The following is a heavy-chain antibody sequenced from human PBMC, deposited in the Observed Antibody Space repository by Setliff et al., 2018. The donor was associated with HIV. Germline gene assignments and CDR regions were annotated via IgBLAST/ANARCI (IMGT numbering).Heavy chain of an antibody. D-gene: IGHD5-12*01. Sequence: ASVKVSCKPSGYSFTNHYMHWVRQAPGQGLEWMGVINPTGGSTRNTQQFQGRVAMTRDTSTSTVYMELSSLRSEDTAVYYCASAGAWQRNALDIWGQGTMVTVS. CDR2: INPTGGST. CDR3: ASAGAWQRNALDI. CDR1: GYSFTNHY. J-gene: IGHJ3*02. V-gene: IGHV1-46*01.